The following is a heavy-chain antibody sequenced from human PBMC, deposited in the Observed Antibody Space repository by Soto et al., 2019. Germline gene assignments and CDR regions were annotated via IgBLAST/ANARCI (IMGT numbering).Heavy chain of an antibody. CDR2: ISSSGSTI. D-gene: IGHD3-3*01. Sequence: SLRLSCAASGFTFSSYEMNWVRQAPGKGLEWVSYISSSGSTIYYADSVKGRFTISRDNAKNSLYLQMNSLRAEDTAVYYCARDKELRFLEWSRRHYYYGMDVWGQGTTVTVSS. CDR3: ARDKELRFLEWSRRHYYYGMDV. J-gene: IGHJ6*02. CDR1: GFTFSSYE. V-gene: IGHV3-48*03.